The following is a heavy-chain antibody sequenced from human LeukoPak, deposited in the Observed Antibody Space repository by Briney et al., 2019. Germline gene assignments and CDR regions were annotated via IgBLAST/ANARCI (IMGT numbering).Heavy chain of an antibody. CDR3: ARHVYREGGPFDH. Sequence: EPSETLSLTCTVSDGSISSYFWSWVRQPPGKGLEWIACVYYTGSTNSNPSLKSRVTMSIDTSKNQFSLKLTSVTAADTAVYYCARHVYREGGPFDHWGQGTLVTVSS. CDR1: DGSISSYF. D-gene: IGHD5/OR15-5a*01. V-gene: IGHV4-59*08. CDR2: VYYTGST. J-gene: IGHJ4*02.